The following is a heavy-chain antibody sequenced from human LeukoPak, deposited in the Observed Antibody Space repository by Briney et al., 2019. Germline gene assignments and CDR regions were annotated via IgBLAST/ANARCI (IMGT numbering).Heavy chain of an antibody. Sequence: GGSLRLSCAASEFAFSNYAMAWVPQAPGKGLEWVSTIAGSGGTTYYADSVKGRFTISRDNFRNTLSLQMSSLRAEDTAVYYCAKYTTAKVVHGPLDHWGQGTLVTVSS. J-gene: IGHJ4*02. D-gene: IGHD2/OR15-2a*01. V-gene: IGHV3-23*01. CDR1: EFAFSNYA. CDR2: IAGSGGTT. CDR3: AKYTTAKVVHGPLDH.